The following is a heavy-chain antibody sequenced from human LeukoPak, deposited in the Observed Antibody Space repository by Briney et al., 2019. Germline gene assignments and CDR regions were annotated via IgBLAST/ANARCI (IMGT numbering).Heavy chain of an antibody. V-gene: IGHV1-2*02. CDR3: AKDRYSSGWYDYFDY. D-gene: IGHD6-19*01. Sequence: GASVKVSCKASGYTFTGYYMHWVRQAPGQGLEWMGWINPNSGGTNYAQKFQGRVTMTRDTSISTAYMELSRLRSDDTAVYYCAKDRYSSGWYDYFDYWGQGTLVTVSS. CDR1: GYTFTGYY. J-gene: IGHJ4*02. CDR2: INPNSGGT.